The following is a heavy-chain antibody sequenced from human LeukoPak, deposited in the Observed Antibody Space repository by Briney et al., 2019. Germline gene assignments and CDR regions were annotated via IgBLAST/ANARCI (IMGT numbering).Heavy chain of an antibody. CDR1: GTSITSYY. J-gene: IGHJ4*02. CDR2: GHYSGNT. CDR3: AKWASDNRAFDL. V-gene: IGHV4-59*08. D-gene: IGHD2-8*01. Sequence: SETLSLTCTVSGTSITSYYWNWIRQAPGQGPEWIGYGHYSGNTKYNPPRKSRVTISVDTSKNQFSLRLSSVTAADTAVYFCAKWASDNRAFDLWGQGTLVTVSP.